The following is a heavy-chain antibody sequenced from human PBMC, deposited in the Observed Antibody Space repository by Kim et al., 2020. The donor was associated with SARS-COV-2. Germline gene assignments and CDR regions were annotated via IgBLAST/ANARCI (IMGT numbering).Heavy chain of an antibody. Sequence: SVKVSCKASGGTFSSYAISWVRQAPGQGLEWMGGIIPIFGTANYAQKFQGRVTITADESTSTAYMELSSLRSEDTAVYYCARVYFPNIVGATTEFDYWGQGTLVTVSS. J-gene: IGHJ4*02. CDR1: GGTFSSYA. CDR2: IIPIFGTA. V-gene: IGHV1-69*13. D-gene: IGHD1-26*01. CDR3: ARVYFPNIVGATTEFDY.